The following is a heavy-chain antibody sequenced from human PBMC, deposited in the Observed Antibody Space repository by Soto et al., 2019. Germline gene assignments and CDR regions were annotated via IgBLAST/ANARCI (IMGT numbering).Heavy chain of an antibody. CDR3: ARGPGYYYDSSGYHFDY. V-gene: IGHV1-69*13. J-gene: IGHJ4*02. Sequence: SGKVSFKASGGTFISYAISWVRQAPGQGLEWMGGIIPIFGTAYYAQKFQGRVTITADESTSTAYMELSSLRSEDTAVYYCARGPGYYYDSSGYHFDYWGQGTLVTVSS. D-gene: IGHD3-22*01. CDR1: GGTFISYA. CDR2: IIPIFGTA.